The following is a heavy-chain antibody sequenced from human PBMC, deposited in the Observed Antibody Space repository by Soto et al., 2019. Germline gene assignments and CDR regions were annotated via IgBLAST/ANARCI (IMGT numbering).Heavy chain of an antibody. V-gene: IGHV3-21*01. CDR2: ISSSSSYI. CDR1: GFTFSSYS. J-gene: IGHJ5*02. Sequence: EVQLVESGGGLVKPGGSLRLSCAASGFTFSSYSMNWVRQAPGKGLEWVSSISSSSSYIYYADSVKGRFTISRDNAKNSLYLQMNSLRAEDTAVYYCARMVDTAMKFDPWGQGTLVTVSS. CDR3: ARMVDTAMKFDP. D-gene: IGHD5-18*01.